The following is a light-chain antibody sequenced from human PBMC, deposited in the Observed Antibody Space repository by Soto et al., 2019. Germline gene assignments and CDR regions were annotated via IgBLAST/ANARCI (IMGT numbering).Light chain of an antibody. Sequence: DIVMTQSPDSLAVSLGERATINCKSSQSVLSSSNNQNHLAWYQQKPGQPPMLLIYWASTRESGVPDRFSGGGSGTDFTLTISSLQAEDVAVYYCQQYYTTPLTFGGGTKVEI. CDR1: QSVLSSSNNQNH. CDR2: WAS. V-gene: IGKV4-1*01. J-gene: IGKJ4*01. CDR3: QQYYTTPLT.